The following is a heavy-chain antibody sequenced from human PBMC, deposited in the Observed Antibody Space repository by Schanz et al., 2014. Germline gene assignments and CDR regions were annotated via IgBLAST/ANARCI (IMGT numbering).Heavy chain of an antibody. CDR2: LWHDGSKK. Sequence: QVQLVESGGGLVKPGGSLRLSCAASGFTFSSYDVFWVRQAPGKGLEWVAILWHDGSKKYYADSVKGRFTVSRDNSKNTLYLQLNSLRAEDTAVYYCARDFHGYGPHLDYWGQGSLVTVSS. D-gene: IGHD5-12*01. CDR1: GFTFSSYD. V-gene: IGHV3-33*08. CDR3: ARDFHGYGPHLDY. J-gene: IGHJ4*02.